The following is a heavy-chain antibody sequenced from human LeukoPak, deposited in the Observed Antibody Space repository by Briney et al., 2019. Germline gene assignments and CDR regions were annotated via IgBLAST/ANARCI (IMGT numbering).Heavy chain of an antibody. CDR3: ARNRDGYNSFDY. CDR1: GGSIRRYY. V-gene: IGHV4-59*12. CDR2: IYYSVST. D-gene: IGHD5-24*01. J-gene: IGHJ4*02. Sequence: PSETLSLTRTVSGGSIRRYYWSWMRQTPGKGLESIGYIYYSVSTNYNPSLKSRVTISVDTSKNQFSLKLSSVTAADTAVYYCARNRDGYNSFDYWGQGTLVTVSS.